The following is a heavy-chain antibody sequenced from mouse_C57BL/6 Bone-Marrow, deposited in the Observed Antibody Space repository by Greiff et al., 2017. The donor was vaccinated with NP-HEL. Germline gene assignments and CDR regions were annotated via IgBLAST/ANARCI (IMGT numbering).Heavy chain of an antibody. CDR3: ARSYHYTMDY. CDR1: GFTFSDYG. J-gene: IGHJ4*01. V-gene: IGHV5-17*01. Sequence: EVKLVESGGGLVKPGGSLKLSCAASGFTFSDYGMHWVRQAPEKGLEWVAYISSGSSTIYYADIVKGRFTISRDNAKNTLFLQMTSLRSEDTAMYYCARSYHYTMDYWGQGTSVTVSS. CDR2: ISSGSSTI. D-gene: IGHD1-1*01.